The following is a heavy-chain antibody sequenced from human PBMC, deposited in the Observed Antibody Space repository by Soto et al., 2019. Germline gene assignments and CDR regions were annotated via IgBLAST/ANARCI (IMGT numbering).Heavy chain of an antibody. CDR2: ISSTGALM. D-gene: IGHD6-19*01. J-gene: IGHJ4*02. V-gene: IGHV3-21*02. CDR3: ARDRLARGIPVAGRIDY. Sequence: EVQLLESGGGLVKPGGSLRLSCAASGFIFSQYSMNWVRQAPGKGLEWVSSISSTGALMYYADSVKGRFTISRDDADNPLYLQMNSLRVEDTAVYYCARDRLARGIPVAGRIDYWGQGDLVTVSS. CDR1: GFIFSQYS.